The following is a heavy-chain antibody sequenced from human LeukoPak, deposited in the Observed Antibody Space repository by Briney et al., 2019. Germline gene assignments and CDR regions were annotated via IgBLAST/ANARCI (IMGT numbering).Heavy chain of an antibody. D-gene: IGHD2-21*01. J-gene: IGHJ4*02. V-gene: IGHV3-48*01. CDR3: ARDSIGPFDY. Sequence: GSLRLSCAASGFIFSSYSMNWVRQAPGKGLEWISYISGGGGNIHYADSVEGRFTISRDNAKNSVYLQMNSLRAEDSAVYYCARDSIGPFDYWGQGTLVTVSS. CDR1: GFIFSSYS. CDR2: ISGGGGNI.